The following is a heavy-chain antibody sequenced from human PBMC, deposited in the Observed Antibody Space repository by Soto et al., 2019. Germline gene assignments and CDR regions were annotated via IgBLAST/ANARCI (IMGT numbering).Heavy chain of an antibody. Sequence: GGSLRLSCAASGFTFSSYGMSWVRQAPGKGLEWVSTISGSGGSTYYADSVRGRFTISRDNSKNTLYLQMNSLRAEDTAVYSCAKDSLCSGDSCYHDVMDVCGQGTTVTVSS. CDR2: ISGSGGST. V-gene: IGHV3-23*01. CDR1: GFTFSSYG. CDR3: AKDSLCSGDSCYHDVMDV. J-gene: IGHJ6*02. D-gene: IGHD2-15*01.